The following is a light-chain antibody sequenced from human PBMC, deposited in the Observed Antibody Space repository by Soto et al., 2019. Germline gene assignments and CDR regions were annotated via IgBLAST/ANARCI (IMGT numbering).Light chain of an antibody. CDR3: QQYGSSPLLI. CDR1: QSVSSSY. Sequence: EIVWTQSPGTLSLSPGERATLSCRASQSVSSSYLAWYQQKPGQAPRLLIYGASSRATGIPDRFSGSGSGTDFTLTISRLEPEDFAVYYCQQYGSSPLLIFGGGTKVEIK. J-gene: IGKJ4*01. V-gene: IGKV3-20*01. CDR2: GAS.